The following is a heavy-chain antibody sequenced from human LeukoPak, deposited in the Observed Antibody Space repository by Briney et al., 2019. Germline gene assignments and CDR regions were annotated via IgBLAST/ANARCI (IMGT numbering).Heavy chain of an antibody. CDR1: GGSISTSGYY. CDR2: IHYSGTT. V-gene: IGHV4-39*07. CDR3: ARSPLVIYSSGYCDY. Sequence: SETLSLTCTVSGGSISTSGYYWGWLRQPPGKGLEWIGLIHYSGTTYYNPSLKSRVTISVDTSKNQFSLKLSSGTAADTAMYYCARSPLVIYSSGYCDYWGQGTLVTVSS. J-gene: IGHJ4*02. D-gene: IGHD3-22*01.